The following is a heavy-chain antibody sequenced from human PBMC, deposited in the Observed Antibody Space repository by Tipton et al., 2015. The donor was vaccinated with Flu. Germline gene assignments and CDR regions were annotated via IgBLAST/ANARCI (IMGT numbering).Heavy chain of an antibody. J-gene: IGHJ5*02. CDR3: ARRDYGNYVSDPKNWFDP. V-gene: IGHV4-38-2*02. Sequence: TLSLTCTVSGDSIRSDYYWGWIRQPPGKGLEWIGKIFHTGTTHYNPSLKGRVTLSGDRSTNQFSLKVISVTAADTAVYYCARRDYGNYVSDPKNWFDPWGRGAQVT. CDR1: GDSIRSDYY. CDR2: IFHTGTT. D-gene: IGHD4-11*01.